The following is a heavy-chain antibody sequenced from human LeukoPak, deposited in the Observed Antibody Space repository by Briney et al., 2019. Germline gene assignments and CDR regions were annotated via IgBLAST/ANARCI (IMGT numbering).Heavy chain of an antibody. Sequence: GGSLRLSCAASGFTFSSYAMHWVRQAPGKGLEWVAVISYDGSNKYYADSVKGRFTISRDNSKNTLYLQMSSLRAEDTAVYYCARGYCSGGSCYSGQRNDAFDIWGQGTMVTVSS. CDR1: GFTFSSYA. D-gene: IGHD2-15*01. CDR2: ISYDGSNK. J-gene: IGHJ3*02. CDR3: ARGYCSGGSCYSGQRNDAFDI. V-gene: IGHV3-30*04.